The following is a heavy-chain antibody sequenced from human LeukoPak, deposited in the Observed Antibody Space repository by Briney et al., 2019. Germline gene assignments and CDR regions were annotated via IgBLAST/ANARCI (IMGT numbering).Heavy chain of an antibody. Sequence: PGGSLRLSCAASGFIFYDYAMHWVRQAPGKGLEWVSGISWNSGNIGYVDSVKGRFTVSRDNAKNSLYLQMNSLIAEDMALYYCAKGGASDFYDSSGLPDYWGQGTLVTVSS. V-gene: IGHV3-9*03. CDR2: ISWNSGNI. CDR1: GFIFYDYA. D-gene: IGHD3-22*01. J-gene: IGHJ4*02. CDR3: AKGGASDFYDSSGLPDY.